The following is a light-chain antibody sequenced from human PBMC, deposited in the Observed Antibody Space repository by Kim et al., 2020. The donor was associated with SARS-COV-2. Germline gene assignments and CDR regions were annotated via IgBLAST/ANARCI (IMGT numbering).Light chain of an antibody. CDR3: QQYAHSPLT. J-gene: IGKJ1*01. CDR2: GAS. CDR1: QSVSRSY. V-gene: IGKV3-20*01. Sequence: EIVLTQSPGTLSLSPGERATLSCRASQSVSRSYLAWYQQKPGQAPRLLIHGASNRATGIPDRFSGGESGTDFTLTISGLDPEDFAVYYCQQYAHSPLTFGQGTKVDIK.